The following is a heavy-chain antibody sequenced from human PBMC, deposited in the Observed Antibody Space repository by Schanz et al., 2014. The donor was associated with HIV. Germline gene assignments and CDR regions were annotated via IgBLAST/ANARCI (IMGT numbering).Heavy chain of an antibody. D-gene: IGHD4-4*01. Sequence: EHLVESGGGSVKPGGSLRLSCAASGFTFSNFAMSWVRQAPGKGLEWVSSISGSGVSTFYAGSVKGRFAISRDKSKNTLXXQMNNLRAEDTAVYYCARDRLHPGNGMDVWGQGTTVTVSS. CDR3: ARDRLHPGNGMDV. CDR1: GFTFSNFA. J-gene: IGHJ6*02. V-gene: IGHV3-23*04. CDR2: ISGSGVST.